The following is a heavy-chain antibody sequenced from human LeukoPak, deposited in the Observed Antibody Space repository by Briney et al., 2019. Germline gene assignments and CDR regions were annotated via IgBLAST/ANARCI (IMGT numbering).Heavy chain of an antibody. J-gene: IGHJ6*02. CDR1: GFTFSSYA. Sequence: GGSLRLSCAASGFTFSSYAMSWVRQAPGKGLEWVSGISDSGGSTYYADCVKGRFTISRDNSKNTLYLQMNSLRAEDTAVYYCAKDLLVGYCSSTSCPYYYYGMDVWGQGTTVTVSS. CDR3: AKDLLVGYCSSTSCPYYYYGMDV. CDR2: ISDSGGST. D-gene: IGHD2-2*01. V-gene: IGHV3-23*01.